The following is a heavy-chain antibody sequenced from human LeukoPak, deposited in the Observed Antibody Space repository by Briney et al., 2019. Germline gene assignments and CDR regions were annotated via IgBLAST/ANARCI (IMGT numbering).Heavy chain of an antibody. J-gene: IGHJ4*02. CDR3: ASGYSSSWLDFEEYFDY. Sequence: GASVKVSCKASGYTFTSYGISWVRQAPGQGLEWMGWISAYNGNTNYAQKLQGRVTMTTDTSTSTAYMELRSLRSDDTAVYYCASGYSSSWLDFEEYFDYWGQGTLVTVSS. V-gene: IGHV1-18*01. D-gene: IGHD6-13*01. CDR1: GYTFTSYG. CDR2: ISAYNGNT.